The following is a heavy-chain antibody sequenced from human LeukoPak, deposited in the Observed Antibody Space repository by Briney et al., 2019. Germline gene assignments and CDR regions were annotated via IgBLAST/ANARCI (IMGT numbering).Heavy chain of an antibody. Sequence: PSETLSLTCTVSGGSISSGSYYWSWIRQPAGKGLEWIGRIYTSGSTNYNPSLKSRVTISVDTSKNQFSLKLSSVTAADTAVYYCARDLGDGYNLYYYWGQGTLVTVSS. CDR3: ARDLGDGYNLYYY. J-gene: IGHJ4*02. CDR1: GGSISSGSYY. CDR2: IYTSGST. V-gene: IGHV4-61*02. D-gene: IGHD5-24*01.